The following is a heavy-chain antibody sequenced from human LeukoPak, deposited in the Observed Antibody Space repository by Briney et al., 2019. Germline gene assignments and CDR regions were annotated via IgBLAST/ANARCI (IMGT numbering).Heavy chain of an antibody. D-gene: IGHD3-10*01. CDR2: ISYDGSNK. CDR1: GFTFSSYG. V-gene: IGHV3-30*18. J-gene: IGHJ6*04. CDR3: AKGYYGSGSYVLMDV. Sequence: GGSLRLSCAASGFTFSSYGMHWVRQAPGRGLEWVAVISYDGSNKYYADSVKGRFTISRDNSKNTLYLQMNSLRAEDTAVYYCAKGYYGSGSYVLMDVWAKGPRSPSPQ.